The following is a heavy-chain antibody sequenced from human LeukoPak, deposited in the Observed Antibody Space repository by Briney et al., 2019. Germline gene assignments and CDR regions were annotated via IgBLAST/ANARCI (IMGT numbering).Heavy chain of an antibody. CDR2: INPNSGGT. V-gene: IGHV1-2*02. J-gene: IGHJ4*02. D-gene: IGHD1-14*01. CDR3: ARGGDTGGLDY. Sequence: ASVKVSCKASGGTFSSYAISWVRQAPGQGLEWMGWINPNSGGTNYAQKFQGRVTMTRDTSISTAYMELSRLRSDDTAVYYCARGGDTGGLDYWGQGTLVTVSS. CDR1: GGTFSSYA.